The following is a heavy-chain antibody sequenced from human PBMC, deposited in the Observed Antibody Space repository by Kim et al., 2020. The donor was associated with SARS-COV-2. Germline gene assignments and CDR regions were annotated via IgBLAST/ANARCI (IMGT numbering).Heavy chain of an antibody. J-gene: IGHJ5*02. CDR3: VTDERASFLGS. V-gene: IGHV3-21*01. D-gene: IGHD3-16*01. CDR1: GFMFSAYR. CDR2: ISSYSNYI. Sequence: GGSLRLSCVASGFMFSAYRMDWVRQAPGKGPEWVSSISSYSNYIYYADSVKGRFTISRDNAKNSVFLQMNSLRAEDTAVYYCVTDERASFLGSWGQGTLVTVSS.